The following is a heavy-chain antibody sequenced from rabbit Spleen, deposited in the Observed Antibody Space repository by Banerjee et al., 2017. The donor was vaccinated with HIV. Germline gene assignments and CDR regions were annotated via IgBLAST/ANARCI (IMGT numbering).Heavy chain of an antibody. J-gene: IGHJ4*01. Sequence: QSLEESGGDLVKPGASLTLICTASGFSFSSGYDMSWVRQAPGKGLEWIGFIYTGNGKNYYASWAKGRFTISKTSSTTVTLQMTSLTAADTATYFCAREKSGNYGYDLWGPGTLVTVS. CDR1: GFSFSSGYD. V-gene: IGHV1S40*01. CDR2: IYTGNGKN. CDR3: AREKSGNYGYDL. D-gene: IGHD6-1*01.